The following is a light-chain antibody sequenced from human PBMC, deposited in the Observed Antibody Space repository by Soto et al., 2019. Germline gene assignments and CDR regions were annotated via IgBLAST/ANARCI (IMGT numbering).Light chain of an antibody. CDR2: KAS. CDR3: QQYSTYSPT. V-gene: IGKV1-5*03. J-gene: IGKJ1*01. Sequence: DIQMTQTPSTLSASVGDRITITCRASQNINNWLAWFQQTPGKAPKLLIYKASSLETGAPSRFSGSGSGTEFALTISSLQPDDFATYYCQQYSTYSPTFGQGTKVEF. CDR1: QNINNW.